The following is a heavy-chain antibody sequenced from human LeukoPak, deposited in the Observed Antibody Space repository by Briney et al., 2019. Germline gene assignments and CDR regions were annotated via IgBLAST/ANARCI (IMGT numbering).Heavy chain of an antibody. Sequence: PSETLSLTCTVSGGSISSGSYYWSWIRQPAGKGLEWIGRFYSSGTTNYNPSLKSRVTMSVDTSKSQFSLKLTPVTAADTAVYYCARDNGGWYFDYWGQGTLVTVSS. V-gene: IGHV4-61*02. CDR2: FYSSGTT. CDR3: ARDNGGWYFDY. D-gene: IGHD2-8*01. J-gene: IGHJ4*02. CDR1: GGSISSGSYY.